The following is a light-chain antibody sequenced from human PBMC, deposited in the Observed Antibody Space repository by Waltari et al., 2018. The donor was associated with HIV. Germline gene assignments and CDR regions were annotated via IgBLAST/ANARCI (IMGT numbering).Light chain of an antibody. J-gene: IGLJ2*01. Sequence: QSALTQPASVSGSPGQSITISCPATSSRVGSCNLVSWYQRHPGKAPELMIYEGTKRPSGVYNRFSGSKSGNTASLTISGLQAEDEADYYCCSYAGSSTFGVVFGGGTKLTVL. V-gene: IGLV2-23*03. CDR3: CSYAGSSTFGVV. CDR1: SSRVGSCNL. CDR2: EGT.